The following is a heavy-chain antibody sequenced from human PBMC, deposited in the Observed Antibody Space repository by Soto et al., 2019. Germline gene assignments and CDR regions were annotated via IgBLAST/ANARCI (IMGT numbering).Heavy chain of an antibody. CDR2: ISGDNGNT. V-gene: IGHV1-18*04. Sequence: QVQLVQSGAEVKKSGASVKVSCKASGYTFSSYDISWVRQAPGQGLEWMGWISGDNGNTNYAQKFQGRVTMSTDASTITAYMDVRSLRSDDTAVYYWARAQSLARHVAPEYCGQGTLVTVSS. CDR1: GYTFSSYD. D-gene: IGHD2-21*01. CDR3: ARAQSLARHVAPEY. J-gene: IGHJ4*02.